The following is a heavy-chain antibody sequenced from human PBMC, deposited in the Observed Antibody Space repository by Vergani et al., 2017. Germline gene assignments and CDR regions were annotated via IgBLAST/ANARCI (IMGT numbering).Heavy chain of an antibody. V-gene: IGHV4-59*13. CDR3: ARVMYRDEASTGYRLEGMDI. D-gene: IGHD3-9*01. Sequence: QVQLEESGPGLVKPSETLSLTCTVSGGSFNTYYWRWIRQSPGKGLEWIGYIYSTGSTNYNPSLNSRVTMSVDTSKNQFSLTLWSVTAADTALYFCARVMYRDEASTGYRLEGMDIWGQGTTVTISS. J-gene: IGHJ6*02. CDR1: GGSFNTYY. CDR2: IYSTGST.